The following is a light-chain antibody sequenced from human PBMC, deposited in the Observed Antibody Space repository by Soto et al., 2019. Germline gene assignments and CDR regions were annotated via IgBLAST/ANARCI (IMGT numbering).Light chain of an antibody. Sequence: QSVLTQPPSVSGAPGQRVTISCTGSSSNIGAGYDVDWYQQLPGTAPKLLIYGNSNRPSGVPDRFSGSKSGTSASLAINGLQAEDDADYDCQSYDSSLSGYVFGPGTKLTV. CDR1: SSNIGAGYD. J-gene: IGLJ1*01. CDR3: QSYDSSLSGYV. CDR2: GNS. V-gene: IGLV1-40*01.